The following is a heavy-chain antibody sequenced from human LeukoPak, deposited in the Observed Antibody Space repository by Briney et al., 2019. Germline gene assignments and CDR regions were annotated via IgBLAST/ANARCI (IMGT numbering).Heavy chain of an antibody. V-gene: IGHV1-2*04. CDR1: GYTFTSYG. CDR3: ARDAGAGQRVFDG. Sequence: ASVKVSCKASGYTFTSYGISWVRQAPGEGLEWMGWINLNSGGTNYAQKSHRSVTMTRDTSISTAYMEPRSLRSDDPALYCCARDAGAGQRVFDGSGQ. J-gene: IGHJ6*01. CDR2: INLNSGGT. D-gene: IGHD6-6*01.